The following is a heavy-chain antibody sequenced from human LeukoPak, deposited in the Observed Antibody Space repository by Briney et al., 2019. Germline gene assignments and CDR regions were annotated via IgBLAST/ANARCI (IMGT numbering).Heavy chain of an antibody. D-gene: IGHD3-10*02. J-gene: IGHJ6*02. CDR2: IYYSGST. CDR3: ARLFCSGSYYNTGGNYYYYYGMDV. Sequence: SETLSLTCTVSGGSISSYYWSWIRQPPGKGLEWIGYIYYSGSTNYNPSLKSRVTISVDTSKNQFSLKLSSVTAADTAVYYCARLFCSGSYYNTGGNYYYYYGMDVWGQGTTVTVSS. V-gene: IGHV4-59*08. CDR1: GGSISSYY.